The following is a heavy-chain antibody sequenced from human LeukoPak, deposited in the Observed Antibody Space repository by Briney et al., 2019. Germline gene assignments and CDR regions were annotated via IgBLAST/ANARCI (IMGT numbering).Heavy chain of an antibody. Sequence: PGGSLRLSCAASGFTFSSYTMSWVRQAPGKGLDWVSAISGSDGYTYYADSVKGRFTISRDNSKNTLYLQMNSLRADDTAIHYCAKESGPGITRAYYFDYWGQGTLVTVSS. CDR2: ISGSDGYT. CDR3: AKESGPGITRAYYFDY. D-gene: IGHD2-2*01. V-gene: IGHV3-23*01. CDR1: GFTFSSYT. J-gene: IGHJ4*02.